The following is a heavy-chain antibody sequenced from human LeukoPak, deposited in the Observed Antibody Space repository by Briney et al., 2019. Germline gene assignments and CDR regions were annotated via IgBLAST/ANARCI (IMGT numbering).Heavy chain of an antibody. Sequence: QPGGSLRLSCAASGFTFSSYAMSWVRQAPGKGLEWVSAISGSGGSTYYADSVKGRFTISRDNSKNTLYLQMNSLRAEDTAVYYCARSVHFRDILTGDYYYYMDVWGKGTTVTISS. J-gene: IGHJ6*03. D-gene: IGHD3-9*01. CDR2: ISGSGGST. CDR3: ARSVHFRDILTGDYYYYMDV. V-gene: IGHV3-23*01. CDR1: GFTFSSYA.